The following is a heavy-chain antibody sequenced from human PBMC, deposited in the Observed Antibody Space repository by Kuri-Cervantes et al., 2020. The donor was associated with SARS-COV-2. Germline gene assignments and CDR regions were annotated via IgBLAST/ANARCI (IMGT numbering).Heavy chain of an antibody. CDR1: GFTFSSYE. Sequence: GESLKISCAASGFTFSSYEMNWVRQAPGKGLEWVSYISSSSSHIYYADSVKGRFTISRDNAKNSLYLQMNSLRAEDTAVYYCARGIVVVITDWYFDLWGRGTLVTVSS. CDR2: ISSSSSHI. J-gene: IGHJ2*01. V-gene: IGHV3-21*05. CDR3: ARGIVVVITDWYFDL. D-gene: IGHD3-22*01.